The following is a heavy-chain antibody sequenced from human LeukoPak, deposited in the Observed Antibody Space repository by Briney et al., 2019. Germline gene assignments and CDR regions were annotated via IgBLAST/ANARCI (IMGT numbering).Heavy chain of an antibody. J-gene: IGHJ4*02. Sequence: GGSLRLSCAASEFTFSSYGMHWVRQAPGKGLEWVAVISYDGSNKYYADSVKGRFTISRDNSKNTLYLQMNSLRAEDTAVYYCAKDNEHYFDYWGQGTLVTVSS. CDR3: AKDNEHYFDY. V-gene: IGHV3-30*18. CDR2: ISYDGSNK. D-gene: IGHD1-1*01. CDR1: EFTFSSYG.